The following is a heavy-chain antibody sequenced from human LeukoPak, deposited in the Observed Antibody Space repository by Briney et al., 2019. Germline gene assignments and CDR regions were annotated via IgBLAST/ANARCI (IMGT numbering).Heavy chain of an antibody. J-gene: IGHJ4*02. CDR2: IWYDGSNK. D-gene: IGHD5-18*01. CDR3: ARGGIQLWLRAPLDY. Sequence: GGSLRLSCAASGFTFSSYGMHWVRQAPGKGLEWVAVIWYDGSNKYYADSVKGRFTISRDNSKNTLYLQMNSLRAEDTAVYYCARGGIQLWLRAPLDYWGREPWSPSPQ. V-gene: IGHV3-33*01. CDR1: GFTFSSYG.